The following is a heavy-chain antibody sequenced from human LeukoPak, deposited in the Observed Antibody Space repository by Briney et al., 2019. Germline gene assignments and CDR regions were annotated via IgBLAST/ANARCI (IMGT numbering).Heavy chain of an antibody. CDR2: SYASGRT. CDR1: GGSLSSGSYY. CDR3: ARAVVPHWYFDL. J-gene: IGHJ2*01. V-gene: IGHV4-61*02. D-gene: IGHD2-15*01. Sequence: PSETLSLTCTVSGGSLSSGSYYWSWIRQPAGKGLEWIGRSYASGRTNYNPSLMSRVTISVDTSKNQFSLKLSSVTAADTAVYYCARAVVPHWYFDLWGRGTLVTVSS.